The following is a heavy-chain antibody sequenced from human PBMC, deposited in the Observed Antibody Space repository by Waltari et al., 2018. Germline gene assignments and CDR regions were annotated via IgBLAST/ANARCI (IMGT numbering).Heavy chain of an antibody. V-gene: IGHV1-69*01. D-gene: IGHD3-22*01. CDR1: GGTFSSYA. CDR2: IIPSFGKE. CDR3: ARGHMIVVVITDYYYGMDV. J-gene: IGHJ6*02. Sequence: QVQLVQSGAEVKKPGSSVKVSCKASGGTFSSYAISWVRQAPGQGLEWMGGIIPSFGKENDAQEFQGRVTITADESTSTAYMELSSLRSEDTAVYYCARGHMIVVVITDYYYGMDVWGQGTTVTVSS.